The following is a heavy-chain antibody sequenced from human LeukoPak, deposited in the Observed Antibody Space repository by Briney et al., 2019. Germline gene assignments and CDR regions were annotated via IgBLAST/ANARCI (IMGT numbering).Heavy chain of an antibody. CDR1: GYTFTSYA. D-gene: IGHD3-10*01. CDR3: ARERKLWFGELFVGYYYMDV. Sequence: ASVKVSCKASGYTFTSYAMNWVRQAPGQGLEWMGWINTNTGNPTYAQDFTGRFVFSLDTSVSTAYLQISSLKAEDTAVYYCARERKLWFGELFVGYYYMDVWGKGTTVTVSS. CDR2: INTNTGNP. V-gene: IGHV7-4-1*02. J-gene: IGHJ6*03.